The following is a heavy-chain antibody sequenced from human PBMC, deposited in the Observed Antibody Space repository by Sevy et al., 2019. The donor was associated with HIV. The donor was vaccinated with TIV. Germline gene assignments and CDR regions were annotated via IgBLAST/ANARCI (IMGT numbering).Heavy chain of an antibody. J-gene: IGHJ2*01. CDR3: ARVGGCSSTSCYWYFDL. D-gene: IGHD2-2*01. V-gene: IGHV1-2*02. Sequence: ASVKVSCKASGYTFTDYYMHWVRQAPGQGLEWMGWINPNSGGTNYAKKFQGRVTMTRDTSISTAYMELSRLRSDDTAVYYCARVGGCSSTSCYWYFDLWGRGTLVTVSS. CDR2: INPNSGGT. CDR1: GYTFTDYY.